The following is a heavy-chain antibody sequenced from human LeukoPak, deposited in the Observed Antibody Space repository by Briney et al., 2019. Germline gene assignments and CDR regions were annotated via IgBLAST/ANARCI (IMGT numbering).Heavy chain of an antibody. Sequence: QSGGSLRLSCAASGFTFSSYGMHWVRQAPGKGLEWVAVISYDGSNKYYADSVKGRFTISRDNSKNTLYLQMNSLRAEDTAVYYCAKDRYGSGSYHLQYYFDYWGQGTLVTVSS. J-gene: IGHJ4*02. CDR3: AKDRYGSGSYHLQYYFDY. V-gene: IGHV3-30*18. CDR1: GFTFSSYG. CDR2: ISYDGSNK. D-gene: IGHD3-10*01.